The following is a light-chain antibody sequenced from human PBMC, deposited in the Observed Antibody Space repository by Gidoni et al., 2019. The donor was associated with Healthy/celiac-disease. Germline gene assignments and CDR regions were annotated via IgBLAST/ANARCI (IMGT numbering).Light chain of an antibody. V-gene: IGKV1-27*01. J-gene: IGKJ5*01. CDR1: HGIRSY. Sequence: DIHFTQSPSSLYASVVDRVTITCRVSHGIRSYLNWYRQKPGKVPKLLIYSACNLQSGVTSLFSGRGSGRDFTLTISSLQPEDVATYYGQRTYNAPITFXQXTRLXIK. CDR3: QRTYNAPIT. CDR2: SAC.